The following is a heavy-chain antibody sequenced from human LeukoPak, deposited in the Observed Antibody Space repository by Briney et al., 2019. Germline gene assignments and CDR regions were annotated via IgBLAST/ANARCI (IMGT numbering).Heavy chain of an antibody. CDR1: GFTFSSYA. D-gene: IGHD3-16*01. V-gene: IGHV3-23*01. J-gene: IGHJ5*02. CDR2: ISGSGGST. Sequence: GGSLRLSCAASGFTFSSYAMSWVRQAPGKGLEWVSAISGSGGSTYYADSVKGRFTISRDNSKNTLYLQMNSLRDEDTAVYYCARESQFVPWFDPWGQGTLVTVSS. CDR3: ARESQFVPWFDP.